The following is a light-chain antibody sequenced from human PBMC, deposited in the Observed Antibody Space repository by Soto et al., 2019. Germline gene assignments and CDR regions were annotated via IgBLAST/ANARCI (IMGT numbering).Light chain of an antibody. J-gene: IGKJ5*01. CDR2: GAS. CDR1: QSISSSF. V-gene: IGKV3-20*01. Sequence: EIVLTQSPGTLSLSPGERASLSCGASQSISSSFLAWYQQKPGQAPRLLIYGASSRATGIPDRFSGTGSETDFTLTISRLEPEDFAVYYCQQYDNSPITFGQGTRLETK. CDR3: QQYDNSPIT.